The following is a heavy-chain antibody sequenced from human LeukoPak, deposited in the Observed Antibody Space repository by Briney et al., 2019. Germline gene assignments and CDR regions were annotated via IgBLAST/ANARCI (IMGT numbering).Heavy chain of an antibody. Sequence: GGSLRLSCAASGFSSYSLNWVRQAPGKGLEWVSSTSSDSDYIYYADSVKGRFTISRDNAKNSLYLQMNSLRAEDTAIYYCARDPWGTHAYWGQGTLVTVSS. D-gene: IGHD3-16*01. CDR1: GFSSYS. CDR2: TSSDSDYI. V-gene: IGHV3-21*01. J-gene: IGHJ4*02. CDR3: ARDPWGTHAY.